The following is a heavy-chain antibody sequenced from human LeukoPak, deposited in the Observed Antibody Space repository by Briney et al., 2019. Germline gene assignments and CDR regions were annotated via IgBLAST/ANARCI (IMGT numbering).Heavy chain of an antibody. D-gene: IGHD4/OR15-4a*01. CDR1: GGSISSYY. V-gene: IGHV4-4*07. J-gene: IGHJ3*02. CDR3: ARDRDSAKRGTDAFDI. CDR2: IYTSGST. Sequence: SETLSLTCTVSGGSISSYYWSWIRQPAGKGLEWIGRIYTSGSTNYNPSPKSRVTMSVDTSKNQFSLKLSSVTAADTAVYYCARDRDSAKRGTDAFDIWGQGTMVTVSS.